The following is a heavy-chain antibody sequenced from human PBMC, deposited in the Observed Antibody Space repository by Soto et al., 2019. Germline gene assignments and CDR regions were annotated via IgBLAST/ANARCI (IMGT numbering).Heavy chain of an antibody. J-gene: IGHJ4*02. D-gene: IGHD6-13*01. V-gene: IGHV3-33*01. CDR1: GFTFSSYG. Sequence: PGGSLRLSCAASGFTFSSYGMHWVRQAPGKGLEWVAVIWYDGSNKYYADSVKGRFAISRDNSKNTLYLQMNSLRAEDTAVYYCARGFVSVYKIAAAGTLDYWGQGTLVTVSS. CDR2: IWYDGSNK. CDR3: ARGFVSVYKIAAAGTLDY.